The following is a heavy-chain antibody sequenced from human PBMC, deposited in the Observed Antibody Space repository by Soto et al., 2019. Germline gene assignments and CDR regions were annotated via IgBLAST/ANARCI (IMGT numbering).Heavy chain of an antibody. J-gene: IGHJ1*01. Sequence: GVSLRLSCAASGFTFNGYGMHWVRQVPGKGLEWVSGSNWNSGSRGYGDSVKGRFAISRDDAKNSLHLQMNSLSAEYTAVYYCVKDASINRHSGHFRHRRQGTLVTISS. V-gene: IGHV3-9*01. CDR1: GFTFNGYG. CDR3: VKDASINRHSGHFRH. CDR2: SNWNSGSR. D-gene: IGHD6-19*01.